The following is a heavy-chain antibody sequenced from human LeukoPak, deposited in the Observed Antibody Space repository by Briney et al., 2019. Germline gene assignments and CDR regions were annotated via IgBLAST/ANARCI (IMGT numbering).Heavy chain of an antibody. J-gene: IGHJ3*02. D-gene: IGHD2-2*01. CDR2: IYYSGST. V-gene: IGHV4-39*01. CDR3: ARLTGYQLLSAAFDI. CDR1: GGSISSSSYY. Sequence: PSETLSLTCTVSGGSISSSSYYWGWIRQPPGKGLEWIGSIYYSGSTYYNPSLKSRVTISVDTSKNQFSLKLSSVTAADTAVYYCARLTGYQLLSAAFDIWGQGTMVTVS.